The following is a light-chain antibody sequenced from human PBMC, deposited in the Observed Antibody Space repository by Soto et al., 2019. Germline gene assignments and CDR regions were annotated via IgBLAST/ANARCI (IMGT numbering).Light chain of an antibody. CDR2: GAS. Sequence: EIVFTPSPGTLSLSPGGRATLSCRAIQSVGSSYLAWYLQKPGQAPRLLIYGASTRADGIPARFTGSGSGTEFTLTISSLQSEDFALYYCQQYHIWPPWTSGQGTKVDIK. V-gene: IGKV3-15*01. CDR1: QSVGSSY. CDR3: QQYHIWPPWT. J-gene: IGKJ1*01.